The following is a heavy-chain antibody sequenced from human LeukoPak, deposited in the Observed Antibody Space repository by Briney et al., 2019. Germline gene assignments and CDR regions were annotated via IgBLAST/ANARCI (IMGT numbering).Heavy chain of an antibody. Sequence: GASVKVSCKASGGTFSSYTISWVRQAPGQGLEWMGRIIPILGIANHAQKFQGRVTITADKSTSTAYMELSSLRSEDTAVHYCAREGGSYFFDYWGQGTLVTVSS. J-gene: IGHJ4*02. V-gene: IGHV1-69*04. CDR3: AREGGSYFFDY. CDR2: IIPILGIA. D-gene: IGHD1-26*01. CDR1: GGTFSSYT.